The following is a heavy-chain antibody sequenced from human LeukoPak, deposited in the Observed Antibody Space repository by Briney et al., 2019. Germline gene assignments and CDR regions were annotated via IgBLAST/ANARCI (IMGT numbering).Heavy chain of an antibody. J-gene: IGHJ4*02. Sequence: SETLSLTCSVSGVPIRNYYWTWFRHPPGKGLEWIGYIYHAGSTNYNPSLKSRVTLSIDTSRSQFSLRLTSVTAADTAVYYCANYDGAPRSWGQGTLVTVSS. V-gene: IGHV4-59*08. CDR2: IYHAGST. D-gene: IGHD3-16*01. CDR1: GVPIRNYY. CDR3: ANYDGAPRS.